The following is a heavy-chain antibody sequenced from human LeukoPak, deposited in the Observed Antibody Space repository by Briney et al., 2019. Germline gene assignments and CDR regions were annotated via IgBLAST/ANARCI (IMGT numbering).Heavy chain of an antibody. Sequence: GASVKVSCKASGFTFTNHHMHWVRQAPGQGIEWMGWINPNSGDTNYAQKFQGRVTMTRDTSISTAYMELSGLRSDDTAVHHCARERYSGHGNFDYWGQGTLVTVSS. CDR2: INPNSGDT. D-gene: IGHD5-12*01. J-gene: IGHJ4*02. CDR1: GFTFTNHH. CDR3: ARERYSGHGNFDY. V-gene: IGHV1-2*02.